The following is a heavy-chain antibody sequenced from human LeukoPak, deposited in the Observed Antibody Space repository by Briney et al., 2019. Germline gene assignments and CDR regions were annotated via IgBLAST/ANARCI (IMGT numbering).Heavy chain of an antibody. D-gene: IGHD1-26*01. V-gene: IGHV1-18*01. CDR3: ARLGRYHLFSYMDV. J-gene: IGHJ6*03. CDR1: GFTFTAYG. Sequence: ASVKVSCKASGFTFTAYGINWMRQAPGQGLEWVGWISAYNGDTKYAQNVQGRVSMTTDTSTNTAYMEVRSLRADDTAVYYCARLGRYHLFSYMDVWGKGTTVTVSS. CDR2: ISAYNGDT.